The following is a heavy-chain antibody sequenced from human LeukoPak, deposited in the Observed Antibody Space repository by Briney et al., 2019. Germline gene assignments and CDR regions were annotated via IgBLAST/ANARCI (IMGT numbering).Heavy chain of an antibody. D-gene: IGHD2-2*01. CDR3: ARGVWSSHNKEYFLDY. CDR1: GYTFSIYA. CDR2: INAGNGKT. J-gene: IGHJ4*02. Sequence: ASVKVSCKPSGYTFSIYAMNWVRQAPGQRPEWMGWINAGNGKTKNSQRFQGRVTITRDTSASTAYMELSSLRSEDTAIYYCARGVWSSHNKEYFLDYWGQGTLVTVSS. V-gene: IGHV1-3*01.